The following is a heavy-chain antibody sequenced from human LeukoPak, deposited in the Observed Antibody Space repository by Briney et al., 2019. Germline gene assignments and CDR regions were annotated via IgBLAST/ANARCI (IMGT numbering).Heavy chain of an antibody. Sequence: GGSLRLSCAASGFTFSRYAMGWVRQAPGKGLEWVSLISGSTGSTYYADFVKGLFTISRDNYKNMLFLQMNSLRAEDTAIYYCAKRATGGATIPHWFDYWGQGTLVTVSS. CDR1: GFTFSRYA. CDR3: AKRATGGATIPHWFDY. CDR2: ISGSTGST. J-gene: IGHJ4*02. D-gene: IGHD1-26*01. V-gene: IGHV3-23*01.